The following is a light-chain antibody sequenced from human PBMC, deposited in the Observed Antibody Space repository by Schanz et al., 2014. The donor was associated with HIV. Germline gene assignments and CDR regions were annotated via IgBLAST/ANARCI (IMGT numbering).Light chain of an antibody. CDR2: EVN. CDR1: SSDVGGYNY. CDR3: SSYTTSSTLV. Sequence: QSVLTQPASVSGSPGQSITISCTGTSSDVGGYNYVSWYQQHPGKAPKLMIYEVNKRPSGVPDRFSGSKSGYTASLTISGLQPEDEADYYCSSYTTSSTLVFGGGTKLTVL. J-gene: IGLJ2*01. V-gene: IGLV2-14*01.